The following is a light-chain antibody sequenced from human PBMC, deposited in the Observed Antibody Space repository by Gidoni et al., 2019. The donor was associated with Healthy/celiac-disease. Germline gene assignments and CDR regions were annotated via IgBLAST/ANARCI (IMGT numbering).Light chain of an antibody. Sequence: QSALTQPASVSGSPGQSLTISCTGTSSDVGGYNYVSWYQQHPGKAPKLMIYDVSNRPSGVSNRFSGSKSGNTASLTISGLQAEDEADYYCSSYTSSSYFWVFGTGTKVTVL. V-gene: IGLV2-14*01. CDR3: SSYTSSSYFWV. CDR1: SSDVGGYNY. J-gene: IGLJ1*01. CDR2: DVS.